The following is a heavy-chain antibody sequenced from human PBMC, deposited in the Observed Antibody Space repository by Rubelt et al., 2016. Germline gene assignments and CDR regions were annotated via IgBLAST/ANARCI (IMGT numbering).Heavy chain of an antibody. CDR3: ARSPRYDFEDNWFDP. CDR1: GYTFTSYY. CDR2: INPSGGSP. D-gene: IGHD3-3*01. V-gene: IGHV1-46*01. J-gene: IGHJ5*02. Sequence: QVQLVQSGAEVKKPGASVKVSCKASGYTFTSYYMHWVRQAPGQGLEWMGIINPSGGSPSYAQKVQGRVTRTRDTSTSTVYMELSSLRSEDTAVYYCARSPRYDFEDNWFDPWGQGTLVTVSS.